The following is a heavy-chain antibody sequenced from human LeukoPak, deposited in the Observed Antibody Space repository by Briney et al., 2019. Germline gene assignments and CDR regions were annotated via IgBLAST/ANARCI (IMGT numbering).Heavy chain of an antibody. CDR3: AKPAWYYDSSGYYLTH. CDR2: IRYDGSNK. V-gene: IGHV3-30*02. J-gene: IGHJ4*02. D-gene: IGHD3-22*01. CDR1: GFTFSSYG. Sequence: GGSLRLSCAASGFTFSSYGMHWVRQAPGKGLEWVAFIRYDGSNKYYADSVKGRFTISRDNSKNTLYLQMNSLRAEDTAVYYCAKPAWYYDSSGYYLTHWGQGTLVTVPS.